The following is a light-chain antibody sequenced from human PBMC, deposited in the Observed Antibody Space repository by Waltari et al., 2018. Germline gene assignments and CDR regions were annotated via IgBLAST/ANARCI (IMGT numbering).Light chain of an antibody. V-gene: IGLV2-14*01. CDR3: SSYTSSSTLV. CDR1: SSDVGGYNY. J-gene: IGLJ2*01. CDR2: EVS. Sequence: QSALTQPASVSASPGQSITISCTGTSSDVGGYNYVSVYQQHPGKAPKLMIYEVSKRPSGVSSRFYGSKSGNTAYLTISGLQAEDEADYYCSSYTSSSTLVFGGGTKLTVL.